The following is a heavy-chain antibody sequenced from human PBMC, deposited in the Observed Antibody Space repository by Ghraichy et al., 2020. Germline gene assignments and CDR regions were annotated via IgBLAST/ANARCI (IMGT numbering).Heavy chain of an antibody. J-gene: IGHJ4*02. CDR1: GGSISSGGYS. CDR2: IYHSGST. D-gene: IGHD2-15*01. Sequence: SETLSLTCAVSGGSISSGGYSWSWIRQPPGKGLEWIGYIYHSGSTYYKPSLKSRVTISVDRSKNQFSLKLSSVTAADTAVYYCARGGGYCSGGSCYSKRVDYWGQGTLVTVSS. CDR3: ARGGGYCSGGSCYSKRVDY. V-gene: IGHV4-30-2*01.